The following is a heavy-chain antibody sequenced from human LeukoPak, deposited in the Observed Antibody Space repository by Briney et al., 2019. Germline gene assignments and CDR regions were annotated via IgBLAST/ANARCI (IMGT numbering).Heavy chain of an antibody. J-gene: IGHJ4*02. CDR1: GFTFSSYS. CDR2: ISSSSSYI. CDR3: ARDTDQYCGRDCYVDY. Sequence: NTGGSLRLSCAASGFTFSSYSMNWVRQAPGKGLEWVSSISSSSSYIYYADSVKGRFTISRDNAKNSLYLQMNSLRAEDTAVYYCARDTDQYCGRDCYVDYWGQGTLVTVSS. D-gene: IGHD2-21*02. V-gene: IGHV3-21*01.